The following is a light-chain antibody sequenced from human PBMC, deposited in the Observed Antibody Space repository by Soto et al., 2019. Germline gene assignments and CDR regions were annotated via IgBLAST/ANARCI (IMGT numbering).Light chain of an antibody. CDR1: SNDVGGYNY. CDR3: SSYTSSSTLV. Sequence: QSALTQPASVSGSPGQSITISCTGTSNDVGGYNYVSWYQLHPGKAPKLMIFDVSNRPSGVSNRFSGSKSGNTASLTISGLQAEDEADYYCSSYTSSSTLVFGGGTKLTVL. CDR2: DVS. V-gene: IGLV2-14*03. J-gene: IGLJ2*01.